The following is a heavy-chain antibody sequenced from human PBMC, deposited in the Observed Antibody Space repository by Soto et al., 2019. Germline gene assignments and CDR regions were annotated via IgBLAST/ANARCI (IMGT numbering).Heavy chain of an antibody. CDR2: TTGPAYGGTT. V-gene: IGHV3-49*04. CDR3: SRDGDYYGLDV. J-gene: IGHJ6*02. CDR1: GFSSGGYG. Sequence: PGGSLRLSCSFSGFSSGGYGLTWVRQAPGKGLEWVGVTTGPAYGGTTAYAASVKGRFIISRDDSKSVAYLQMNSLQTEDTGIYYCSRDGDYYGLDVWGRGTTVTVSS. D-gene: IGHD3-3*01.